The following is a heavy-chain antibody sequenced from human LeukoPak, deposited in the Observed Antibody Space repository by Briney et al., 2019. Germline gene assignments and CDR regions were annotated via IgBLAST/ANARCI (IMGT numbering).Heavy chain of an antibody. J-gene: IGHJ4*02. V-gene: IGHV1-46*01. CDR2: INPSAGNT. CDR1: GYTFINNY. CDR3: ARERPSKCYFDY. Sequence: ASVKVSCKASGYTFINNYVHWVRQAPGQGPEYMGIINPSAGNTNYAQKFQGRITMTRDTSTTTVYMELSSLVSEDTAVYYCARERPSKCYFDYWGQGTLVTVSS.